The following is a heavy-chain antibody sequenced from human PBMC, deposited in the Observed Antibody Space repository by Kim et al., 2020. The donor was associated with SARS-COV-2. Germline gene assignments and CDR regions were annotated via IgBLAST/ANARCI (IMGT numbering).Heavy chain of an antibody. V-gene: IGHV4-59*01. CDR1: GGSISSYY. CDR2: IYYSGST. Sequence: SETLSLTCTVSGGSISSYYWSWIRQPPGKGLEWIGYIYYSGSTNYNPSLKSRVTISVDTSKNQFSLKLSSVTAADTAVYYCARTQLGGSSSWWAAEPPLKDGMDVWGQGATVTVSS. CDR3: ARTQLGGSSSWWAAEPPLKDGMDV. J-gene: IGHJ6*02. D-gene: IGHD6-13*01.